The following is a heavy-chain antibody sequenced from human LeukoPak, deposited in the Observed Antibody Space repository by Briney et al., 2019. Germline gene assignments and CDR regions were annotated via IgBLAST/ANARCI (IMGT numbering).Heavy chain of an antibody. D-gene: IGHD6-13*01. Sequence: SETLSLTCTVSGGSISSYYWSWIRQPAGKGLEWIGRIYTSGSTNYNPSLKSRVTMSVDTSKNQFSLKLSSATAADTAVYYCASSVLGRGSSYLGDVWGKGTTVTVSS. V-gene: IGHV4-4*07. CDR3: ASSVLGRGSSYLGDV. J-gene: IGHJ6*04. CDR1: GGSISSYY. CDR2: IYTSGST.